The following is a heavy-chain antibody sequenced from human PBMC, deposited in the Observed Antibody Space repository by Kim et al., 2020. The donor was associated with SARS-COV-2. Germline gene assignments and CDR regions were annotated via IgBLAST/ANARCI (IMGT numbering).Heavy chain of an antibody. Sequence: GESLKISCKGSGYTFTSYWIGWVRQMPGRGLEWMGIIYAGYSNTRYSPSFQGQVTISTDKSISTAYLQWSNLKASDTAIYYCSRQPGYCSGSSCAAGFDIWGQGTMVTVSS. D-gene: IGHD2-15*01. CDR1: GYTFTSYW. CDR3: SRQPGYCSGSSCAAGFDI. J-gene: IGHJ3*02. V-gene: IGHV5-51*01. CDR2: IYAGYSNT.